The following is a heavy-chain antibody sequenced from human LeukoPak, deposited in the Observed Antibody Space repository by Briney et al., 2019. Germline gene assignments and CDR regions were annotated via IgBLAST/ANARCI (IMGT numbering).Heavy chain of an antibody. CDR3: AKDQGYSYGYVSY. CDR1: GFTFSSYN. J-gene: IGHJ4*02. CDR2: ISYDGSNK. Sequence: GGSLRLSCAASGFTFSSYNMNWVRQAPGKGLEWVAVISYDGSNKYYADSVKGRFTISRDNSKNTLYLQMNSLRPEDTAVYYCAKDQGYSYGYVSYWGQGTLVTVSS. D-gene: IGHD5-18*01. V-gene: IGHV3-30*18.